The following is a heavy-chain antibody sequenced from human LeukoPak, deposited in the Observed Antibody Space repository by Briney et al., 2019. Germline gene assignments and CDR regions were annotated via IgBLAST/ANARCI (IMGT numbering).Heavy chain of an antibody. D-gene: IGHD1-26*01. V-gene: IGHV4-34*01. Sequence: PSETLSLTCAVYGGSFSGYYWSWIRQPPGKGLEWIGEINHSGSTNYNPSLKSRVTISVDTSKNQFSLKLSSVTAADTAVYYCARNSGSLVYWDQGTLVTVSS. CDR2: INHSGST. J-gene: IGHJ4*02. CDR3: ARNSGSLVY. CDR1: GGSFSGYY.